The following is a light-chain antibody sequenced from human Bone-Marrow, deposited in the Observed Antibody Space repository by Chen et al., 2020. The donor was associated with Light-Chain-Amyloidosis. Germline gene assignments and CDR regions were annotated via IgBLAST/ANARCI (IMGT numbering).Light chain of an antibody. CDR3: QSYQGSSQGV. CDR2: EDD. J-gene: IGLJ3*02. V-gene: IGLV6-57*01. CDR1: SSSIATNY. Sequence: NFMLTQPHSVSESPGKTVIISCTRSSSSIATNYVQWYQQRPGSSPTTVIYEDDQRPSGVPDRFSGSIDRSANSASLPISGLKTEDEADYYCQSYQGSSQGVFGGGTKLTGL.